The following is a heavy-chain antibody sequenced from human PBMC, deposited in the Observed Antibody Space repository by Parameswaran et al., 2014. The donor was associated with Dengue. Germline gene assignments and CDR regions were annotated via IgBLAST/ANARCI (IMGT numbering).Heavy chain of an antibody. CDR2: IYYSGST. Sequence: WIRQPPGKGLEWIGSIYYSGSTYYNPSLKSRVTISVDTSKNQFSLKLSSVTAADTAVYYCASLGYCSSTSCSDGMDVWGQGTTGTVSS. CDR3: ASLGYCSSTSCSDGMDV. J-gene: IGHJ6*02. V-gene: IGHV4-39*01. D-gene: IGHD2-2*01.